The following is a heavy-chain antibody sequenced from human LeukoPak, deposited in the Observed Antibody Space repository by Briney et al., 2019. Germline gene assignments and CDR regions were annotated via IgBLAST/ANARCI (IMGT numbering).Heavy chain of an antibody. D-gene: IGHD4-17*01. CDR3: ARSRDYGTDYYFDY. CDR1: GYTFTSYW. J-gene: IGHJ4*02. CDR2: IYPGDSDT. V-gene: IGHV5-51*01. Sequence: ESLKISCKGSGYTFTSYWLGWVRQMPGKGLEWMGIIYPGDSDTRYSPSFQGQVTISADKSISTAFLQWSSLKASDTAMYYCARSRDYGTDYYFDYWGQGTLVTVSS.